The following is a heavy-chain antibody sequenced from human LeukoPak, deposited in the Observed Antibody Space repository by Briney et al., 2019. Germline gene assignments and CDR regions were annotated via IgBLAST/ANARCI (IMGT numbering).Heavy chain of an antibody. CDR2: ITSSSSYI. CDR3: AKVRVVFNWNYAYYFDS. Sequence: GGSLRLSCAASGFTFSSYSMNWVRQAPGKGLEWVSSITSSSSYIYYADSVKGRFTISRDNAKNSLYLQMDSLRAEDTAVYYCAKVRVVFNWNYAYYFDSWGQGTVVTVSS. V-gene: IGHV3-21*01. CDR1: GFTFSSYS. J-gene: IGHJ4*02. D-gene: IGHD1-7*01.